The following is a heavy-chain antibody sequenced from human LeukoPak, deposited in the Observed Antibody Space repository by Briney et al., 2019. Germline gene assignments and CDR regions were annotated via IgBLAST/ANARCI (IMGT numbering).Heavy chain of an antibody. Sequence: ASVKVSCKASGYTFSDYDVNWVGQAPGQGLEWMGWMNPTSGDTGYAQKFQGRVTMTRSMSRNTAYMELSRLRSEDTAVYFCARVVMKAFYYYYMDVWGKGTTITISS. CDR1: GYTFSDYD. J-gene: IGHJ6*03. D-gene: IGHD2-21*01. CDR3: ARVVMKAFYYYYMDV. V-gene: IGHV1-8*01. CDR2: MNPTSGDT.